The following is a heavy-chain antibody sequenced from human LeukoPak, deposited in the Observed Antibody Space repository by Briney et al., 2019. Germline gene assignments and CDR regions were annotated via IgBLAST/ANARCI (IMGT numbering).Heavy chain of an antibody. V-gene: IGHV1-18*01. J-gene: IGHJ6*02. CDR2: ISAYNGNT. D-gene: IGHD3-3*01. CDR3: ARRSRTIYYGMDV. CDR1: GGTFSSYA. Sequence: ASVKVSCKASGGTFSSYAISWVRQAPGQGLEWMGWISAYNGNTNYAQKLQGRVTMTTDTSTSTAYMELRSLRSDDTAVYYCARRSRTIYYGMDVWGQGTTVTVSS.